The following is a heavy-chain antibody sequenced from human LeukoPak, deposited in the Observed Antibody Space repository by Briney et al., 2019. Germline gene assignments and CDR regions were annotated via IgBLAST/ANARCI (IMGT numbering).Heavy chain of an antibody. Sequence: SETLSLTCTVSGGSISSNSFHWGWIRRPPGKGLEWIGSIDYSGSTYYNPSLKSRVTISVDTSKNQFSLKLQSVTAADTAVYYCARRLNWFDPWGQGTLVTVSS. D-gene: IGHD3-16*01. J-gene: IGHJ5*02. CDR2: IDYSGST. V-gene: IGHV4-39*01. CDR3: ARRLNWFDP. CDR1: GGSISSNSFH.